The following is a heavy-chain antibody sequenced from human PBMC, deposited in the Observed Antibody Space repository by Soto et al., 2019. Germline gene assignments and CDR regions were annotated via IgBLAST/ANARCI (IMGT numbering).Heavy chain of an antibody. V-gene: IGHV4-38-2*02. CDR2: NYHSGSP. Sequence: SETLSLTCAVSGYSISSGYYCGWIRPPPGKGLVWFGSNYHSGSPYYNPSLKSRVTISVDTSTNKFYLKLSSVTAADTAVDYCARDPNVGAPGGYDYYSMDVWGQGTTVTVSS. D-gene: IGHD1-26*01. CDR3: ARDPNVGAPGGYDYYSMDV. J-gene: IGHJ6*02. CDR1: GYSISSGYY.